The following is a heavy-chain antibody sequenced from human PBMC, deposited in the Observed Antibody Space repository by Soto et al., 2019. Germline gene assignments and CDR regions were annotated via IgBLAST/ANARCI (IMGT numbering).Heavy chain of an antibody. V-gene: IGHV3-23*01. CDR2: ISGTSPST. CDR1: GFTFSAYA. CDR3: AIRIFGVEY. D-gene: IGHD3-3*01. Sequence: EVQLLESGGGLVQPGGSLRLSCAASGFTFSAYAMSWVRPAPGKGLEWVSAISGTSPSTYYADSVQGRFTISRDSSRETLFLQMNTLRAEDTAVYFCAIRIFGVEYWGQGTQVTVSS. J-gene: IGHJ4*02.